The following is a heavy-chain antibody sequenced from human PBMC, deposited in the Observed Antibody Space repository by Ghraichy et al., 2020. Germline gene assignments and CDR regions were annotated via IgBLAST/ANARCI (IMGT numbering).Heavy chain of an antibody. CDR2: IYYSGST. D-gene: IGHD2-15*01. CDR1: GGSISSYY. CDR3: ARYCSGGRFGGGYYYYYYMDV. V-gene: IGHV4-59*01. Sequence: SETLSLTCTVSGGSISSYYWSWIRQPPGKGLEWIGYIYYSGSTNYNPSLKSRVTISVDTSKNQFSLKLSSVTAADTAVYYCARYCSGGRFGGGYYYYYYMDVWGKGTTVTVSS. J-gene: IGHJ6*03.